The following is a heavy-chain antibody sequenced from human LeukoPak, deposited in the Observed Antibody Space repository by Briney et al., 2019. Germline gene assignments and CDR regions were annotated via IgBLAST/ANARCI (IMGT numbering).Heavy chain of an antibody. CDR2: IVSDGSST. CDR1: VFTFSNFT. V-gene: IGHV3-74*01. J-gene: IGHJ4*02. CDR3: ACDRCGGGYYF. D-gene: IGHD2-15*01. Sequence: PRGSLSLSSALSVFTFSNFTTESGSQAPGQGLVWVSHIVSDGSSTTYADSVKGRFTISRDNAKNTVHLQMNSLRPEDTAVYFRACDRCGGGYYFGGQGTLVTVFS.